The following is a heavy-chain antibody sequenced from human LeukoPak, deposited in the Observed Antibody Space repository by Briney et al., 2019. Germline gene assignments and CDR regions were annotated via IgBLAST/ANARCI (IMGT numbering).Heavy chain of an antibody. CDR1: GFRFDDYA. D-gene: IGHD2-21*01. V-gene: IGHV3-9*01. Sequence: PGGALRLSCAASGFRFDDYAMHWVRQAPGKGLEWVAGINWNSNSIVYADSVKGRFTISRDNTKNSLYLQMNSLRAEDTALYYCTKRVNCGGTRPFDHWGQGTLVTVSS. CDR2: INWNSNSI. J-gene: IGHJ4*02. CDR3: TKRVNCGGTRPFDH.